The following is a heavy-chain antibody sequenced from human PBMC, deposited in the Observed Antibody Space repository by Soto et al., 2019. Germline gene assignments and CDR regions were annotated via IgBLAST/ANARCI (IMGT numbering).Heavy chain of an antibody. J-gene: IGHJ2*01. V-gene: IGHV1-69*01. Sequence: QVQLVQSGAEVKKPGSSVKVSCMASGGTFSSYAISWVRQAPGQGLECMGVIMPTSGRPEYAQKFQGRVVITADESTSTAYMELSGLRSEDTAVYYCARTTITGSSPPRGFFDLWGRGTLVIVSS. CDR1: GGTFSSYA. CDR3: ARTTITGSSPPRGFFDL. CDR2: IMPTSGRP. D-gene: IGHD1-20*01.